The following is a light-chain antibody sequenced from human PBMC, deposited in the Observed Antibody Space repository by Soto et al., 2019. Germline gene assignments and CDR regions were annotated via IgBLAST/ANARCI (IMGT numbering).Light chain of an antibody. CDR2: STS. J-gene: IGLJ2*01. CDR1: SGSVSTSFY. V-gene: IGLV8-61*01. Sequence: QAVVTQEPSLSVSPGGTVTLTCGLSSGSVSTSFYPSWYQQTPGQAPRTLIYSTSTRSSGVPNRFSGSVLGNKAALTITGAQEEDECDYYCVLYMGSGKVVFGGGTKLTV. CDR3: VLYMGSGKVV.